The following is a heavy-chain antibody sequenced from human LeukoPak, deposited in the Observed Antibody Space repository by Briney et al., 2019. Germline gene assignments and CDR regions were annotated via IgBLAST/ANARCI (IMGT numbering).Heavy chain of an antibody. CDR3: ARDTYYYDSSGYHPISYYGMDV. V-gene: IGHV1-69*13. D-gene: IGHD3-22*01. CDR1: GSTFSSYA. CDR2: IIPIFGTA. Sequence: SVKVSCKASGSTFSSYAISWVRQAPGQGLEWMGGIIPIFGTANYAQKFQGRVTITADESTSTAYMELSSLRSEDTAVYYCARDTYYYDSSGYHPISYYGMDVWGQGTTVTVSS. J-gene: IGHJ6*02.